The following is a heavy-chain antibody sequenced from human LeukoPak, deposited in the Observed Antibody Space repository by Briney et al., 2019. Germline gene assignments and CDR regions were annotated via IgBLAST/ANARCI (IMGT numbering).Heavy chain of an antibody. CDR3: ARRTPRCGGTCYDAFDV. D-gene: IGHD2-21*01. CDR2: MSPHNGHT. J-gene: IGHJ3*01. Sequence: AASVKVSCKASGYTFIDYDINWVRQAPGQGLEWMGLMSPHNGHTEYAQNFQGRVTMTRDTSTGTAYMELRSLRSEDTAVYYCARRTPRCGGTCYDAFDVWGQGTMVTVS. CDR1: GYTFIDYD. V-gene: IGHV1-8*01.